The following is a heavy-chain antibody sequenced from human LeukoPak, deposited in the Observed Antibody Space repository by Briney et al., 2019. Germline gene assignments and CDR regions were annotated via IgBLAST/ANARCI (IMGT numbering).Heavy chain of an antibody. Sequence: GGSLRLSCAVSGLTLSDDYMTWVRQAPGKGLEWVAVISYDGSNKYYADSVKGRFTISRDNSKNTLYLQMNSLRAEDTAVYYCARAVSEGYSSHYFDYWGQGTLVTVSS. CDR1: GLTLSDDY. CDR2: ISYDGSNK. CDR3: ARAVSEGYSSHYFDY. J-gene: IGHJ4*02. V-gene: IGHV3-30-3*01. D-gene: IGHD6-13*01.